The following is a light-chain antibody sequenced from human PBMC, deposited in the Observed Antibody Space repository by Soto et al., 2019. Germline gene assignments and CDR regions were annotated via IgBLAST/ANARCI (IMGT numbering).Light chain of an antibody. J-gene: IGKJ1*01. CDR2: TAS. CDR1: QSISSW. Sequence: DLQMTQSPSTLSASVGDRVTITCRSSQSISSWLAWYQQKTGTAPKLLIYTASTLASGIPSRFGGSGSGTEFTLSIRSLPPDDFAPYYCQQYNSYPSTFGQMTKVEIK. CDR3: QQYNSYPST. V-gene: IGKV1-5*03.